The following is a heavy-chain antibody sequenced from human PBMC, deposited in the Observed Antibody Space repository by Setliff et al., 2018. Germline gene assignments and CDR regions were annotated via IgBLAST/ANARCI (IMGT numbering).Heavy chain of an antibody. CDR3: VAGRMWLPVGDY. D-gene: IGHD6-19*01. J-gene: IGHJ4*02. V-gene: IGHV3-21*01. CDR1: GFTFFYHG. CDR2: ISGNSYYI. Sequence: PGGSLRLSCAASGFTFFYHGMHWVRQAPGQGLEWVSAISGNSYYINYVDSVKGRFTVSRDNDRNSVSLQMNSLRAEDTGVYYCVAGRMWLPVGDYWGQGALVTVSS.